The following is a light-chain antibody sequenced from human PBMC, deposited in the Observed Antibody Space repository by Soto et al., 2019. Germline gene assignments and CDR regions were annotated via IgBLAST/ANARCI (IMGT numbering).Light chain of an antibody. J-gene: IGKJ5*01. CDR1: QSVRIY. CDR3: QQRSNWIT. Sequence: EIVLTQSPATLSLSPGERATLSCRASQSVRIYLAWYQQKPGQAPRLLIYDASKRATGIPARFSGSGSGTDFSLNISSLEPEDFAVYYCQQRSNWITVGQGTRLQIK. CDR2: DAS. V-gene: IGKV3-11*01.